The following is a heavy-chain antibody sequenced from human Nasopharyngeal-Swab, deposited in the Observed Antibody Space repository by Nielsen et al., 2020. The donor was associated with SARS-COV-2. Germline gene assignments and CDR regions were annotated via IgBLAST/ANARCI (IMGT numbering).Heavy chain of an antibody. J-gene: IGHJ3*02. D-gene: IGHD3-22*01. CDR3: ARDNSYYYYDSSGRRGGDAFDI. Sequence: GGSLRLSCAASGFTFSTFGMHWVRQAPGKGLEWVSSISSSSSYIYYADSVKGRFTISRDNAKNSLYLQMNSLRAEDTAVYYCARDNSYYYYDSSGRRGGDAFDIWGQGTMVTVSS. CDR2: ISSSSSYI. V-gene: IGHV3-21*01. CDR1: GFTFSTFG.